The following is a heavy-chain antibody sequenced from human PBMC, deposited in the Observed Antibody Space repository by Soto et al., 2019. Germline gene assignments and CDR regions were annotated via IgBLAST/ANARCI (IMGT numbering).Heavy chain of an antibody. CDR1: GFTFSSYS. CDR2: ISSSSSFI. Sequence: EVQLVESGGCLVQPGGSLRLSCAASGFTFSSYSMNWVRQAPGKGLEWVSYISSSSSFIYYADSVKGRITISRDNAKNSMYLQMNSLRDEDTAVYYCARGPPGDCCGDCHPDYWGQGTLVTVSS. D-gene: IGHD2-21*02. V-gene: IGHV3-48*02. J-gene: IGHJ4*02. CDR3: ARGPPGDCCGDCHPDY.